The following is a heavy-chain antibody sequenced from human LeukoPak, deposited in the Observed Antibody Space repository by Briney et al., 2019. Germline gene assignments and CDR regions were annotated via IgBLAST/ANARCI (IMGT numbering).Heavy chain of an antibody. Sequence: GGSLRLSCAASGFTVSSNYMSWVRQAPGKGLEWVSVIYSGGSTYYADSVKGRFTISRDNSKNTLYLQMNSLRAEDTAVYYCARAPQVLWFGELNWGQGTLVTVSS. CDR3: ARAPQVLWFGELN. CDR2: IYSGGST. J-gene: IGHJ4*02. V-gene: IGHV3-66*01. D-gene: IGHD3-10*01. CDR1: GFTVSSNY.